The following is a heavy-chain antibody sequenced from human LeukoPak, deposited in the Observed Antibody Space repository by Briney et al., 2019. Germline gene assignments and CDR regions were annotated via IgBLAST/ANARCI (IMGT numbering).Heavy chain of an antibody. V-gene: IGHV4-59*12. J-gene: IGHJ4*02. CDR1: GGSISSYY. CDR3: ARGAPPDS. Sequence: PSETLSLTCTVSGGSISSYYWNWIRQHPGKGLEWIGYIYNSGSTYYNPSFKSRVTISVDTSKNHFSLRLTSVTAADSAVYYCARGAPPDSWGQGTLVTVSS. CDR2: IYNSGST.